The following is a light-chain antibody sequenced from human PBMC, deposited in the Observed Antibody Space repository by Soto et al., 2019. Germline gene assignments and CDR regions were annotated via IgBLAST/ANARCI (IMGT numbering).Light chain of an antibody. CDR3: QQGFTTPLT. Sequence: DIQMTQSPSSLSASVGDRVTITCRASQSIGRFLNWHQQKPGKAPNVLINVASTLRSGVPSRFSGSGSGTDFNLTINSLQPEDFATYFCQQGFTTPLTFGGGTKVEIK. CDR1: QSIGRF. CDR2: VAS. V-gene: IGKV1-39*01. J-gene: IGKJ4*01.